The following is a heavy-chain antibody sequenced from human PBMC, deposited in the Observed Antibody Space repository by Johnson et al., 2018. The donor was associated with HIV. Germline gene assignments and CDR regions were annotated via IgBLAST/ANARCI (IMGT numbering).Heavy chain of an antibody. Sequence: EVQLLESGGGLVQSGGSLRLSCAASGFTFSSYVMSWVRQAPGKGLEWVSSITGSGGSTYYTDSVKGRFTISRGNSTNTLYLQMNSLSTEHTAVYYCARDLTYYNFWSGYWGDAFEIWGQGTMVTVSS. D-gene: IGHD3-3*01. V-gene: IGHV3-23*01. CDR2: ITGSGGST. J-gene: IGHJ3*02. CDR3: ARDLTYYNFWSGYWGDAFEI. CDR1: GFTFSSYV.